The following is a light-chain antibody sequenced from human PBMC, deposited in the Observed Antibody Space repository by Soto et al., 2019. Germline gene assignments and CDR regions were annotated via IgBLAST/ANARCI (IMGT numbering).Light chain of an antibody. Sequence: EIVMTQSPGTLSVSPGESATLSCRASQSVSSNLAWYQQKPGQAPRLLIYGASTRATGLPARFSGSGSGTDFTLTISSLQSEDFAVYYRQHYNYWPPPTFGQGTKGDIK. CDR2: GAS. J-gene: IGKJ1*01. CDR3: QHYNYWPPPT. V-gene: IGKV3-15*01. CDR1: QSVSSN.